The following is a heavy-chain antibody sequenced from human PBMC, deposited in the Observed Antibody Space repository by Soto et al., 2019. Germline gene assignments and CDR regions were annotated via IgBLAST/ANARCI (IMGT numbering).Heavy chain of an antibody. CDR3: ARLKFFGVEDYYYMDV. V-gene: IGHV4-59*08. CDR1: GGSISSYY. Sequence: SETLSLTCTVSGGSISSYYWSWIRQPPGKGLEWIGYIYYSGSTNYNPSLKSRVTISLDTSKNQFSLKLSSMTAADTAVYYCARLKFFGVEDYYYMDVWGKGTTVTVSS. CDR2: IYYSGST. D-gene: IGHD3-3*01. J-gene: IGHJ6*03.